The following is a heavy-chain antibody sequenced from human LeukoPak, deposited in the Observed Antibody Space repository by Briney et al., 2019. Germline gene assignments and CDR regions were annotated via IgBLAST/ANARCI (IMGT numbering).Heavy chain of an antibody. V-gene: IGHV4-39*07. D-gene: IGHD2-15*01. CDR1: GGSISSSSYY. J-gene: IGHJ4*02. Sequence: TSETLSLTCTVSGGSISSSSYYWGCIRQPPGKGLECIGSIYYSGSTYYNPSLKSRVTISVDTSKHQFSLKLSSVTAADTAVYYCATQTIGYCSGASCSTRSFDYWGQGTLVTVSS. CDR3: ATQTIGYCSGASCSTRSFDY. CDR2: IYYSGST.